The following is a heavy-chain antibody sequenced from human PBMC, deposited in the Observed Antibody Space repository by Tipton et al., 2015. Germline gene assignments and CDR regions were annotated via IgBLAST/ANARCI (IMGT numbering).Heavy chain of an antibody. Sequence: TLSLTCTVSGDSISRSNYYWGWIRQPPGMGLEWIASIHYGGDTHYNPSLMSRVTISVDTSKNQFSLTLTSVTAADTAVYYCACQDYDSLTRDYQTVDYWGQGTLVTVSS. D-gene: IGHD3-9*01. V-gene: IGHV4-39*01. CDR3: ACQDYDSLTRDYQTVDY. CDR1: GDSISRSNYY. J-gene: IGHJ4*02. CDR2: IHYGGDT.